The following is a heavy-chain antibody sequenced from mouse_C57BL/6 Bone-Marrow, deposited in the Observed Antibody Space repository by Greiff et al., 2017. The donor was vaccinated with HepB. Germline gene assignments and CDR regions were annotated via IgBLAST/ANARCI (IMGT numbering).Heavy chain of an antibody. CDR1: GYSFTGYY. V-gene: IGHV1-42*01. CDR2: NNPNTGGT. CDR3: ARTHYYGSSYVAWFAY. Sequence: EVQLQQSGPELVKPGASVKISCKASGYSFTGYYMNWVKQSTEKSLEWIGENNPNTGGTTYNQKFKAKATLTVDKSSSTAYMQLKSLTSEDSAVYYVARTHYYGSSYVAWFAYGGQGTLVTVSA. J-gene: IGHJ3*01. D-gene: IGHD1-1*01.